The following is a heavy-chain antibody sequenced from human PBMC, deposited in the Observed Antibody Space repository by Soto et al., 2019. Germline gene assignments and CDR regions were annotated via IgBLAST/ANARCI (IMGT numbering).Heavy chain of an antibody. V-gene: IGHV4-59*08. CDR1: GGSISSYY. J-gene: IGHJ5*02. Sequence: QVQLQESGPGLVKPSETLSLICTVSGGSISSYYWSWIRQPPGKGLEWIGYIYYSGSTNYNTSLTRRVIISVDTAKNQCSLKVTSVTAADTAVYYCARRVGSCRGGTCYSIWFDLWGQGTLVTVSS. CDR3: ARRVGSCRGGTCYSIWFDL. D-gene: IGHD2-15*01. CDR2: IYYSGST.